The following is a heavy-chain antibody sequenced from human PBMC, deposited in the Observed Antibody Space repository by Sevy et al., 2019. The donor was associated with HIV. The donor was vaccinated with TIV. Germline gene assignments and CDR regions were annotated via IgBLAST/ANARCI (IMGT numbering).Heavy chain of an antibody. J-gene: IGHJ4*02. Sequence: GGSLRLSCAASGFTFSSYSVNWVRQAPGKGLEWVSSISSSSSYIYYADSVKGRFTISRDNAKNSLYLQMNSLRAEDTAVYYCARTPRASGWFRYYFDYWGQGTLVTVSS. CDR2: ISSSSSYI. CDR1: GFTFSSYS. D-gene: IGHD6-19*01. CDR3: ARTPRASGWFRYYFDY. V-gene: IGHV3-21*01.